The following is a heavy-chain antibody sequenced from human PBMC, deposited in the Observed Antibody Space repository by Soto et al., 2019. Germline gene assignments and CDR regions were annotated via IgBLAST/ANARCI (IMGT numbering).Heavy chain of an antibody. V-gene: IGHV1-2*02. J-gene: IGHJ4*02. D-gene: IGHD1-7*01. Sequence: QVRLVQSGAEVKKPGASVKVTCKHPGYTFTDAYIHWVRQAPGQGLEWLGWINPKNGGTNYAQKFQGRVTMTRDTSSSTAFMELSSLNSNDTAVYYCAREEGTELDFWGQGTLVTVSS. CDR2: INPKNGGT. CDR1: GYTFTDAY. CDR3: AREEGTELDF.